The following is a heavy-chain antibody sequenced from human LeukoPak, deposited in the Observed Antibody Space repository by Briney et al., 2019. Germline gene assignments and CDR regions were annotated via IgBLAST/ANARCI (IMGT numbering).Heavy chain of an antibody. CDR1: GFTFRSHA. D-gene: IGHD1-14*01. V-gene: IGHV3-33*03. CDR3: MTELLGY. Sequence: GGSLRLSCATSGFTFRSHAMHWVRQSPGKGLEWVAQIWYDGSNKYYADSVKGRFSVSRDNAKNSLFLQMSGLRAEDTAVYYCMTELLGYRGQGTLVTVSS. CDR2: IWYDGSNK. J-gene: IGHJ4*02.